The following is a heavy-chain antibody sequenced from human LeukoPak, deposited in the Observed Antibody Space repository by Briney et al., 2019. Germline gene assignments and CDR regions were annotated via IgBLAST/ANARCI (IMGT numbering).Heavy chain of an antibody. CDR3: ARRRWSSGWYYFDY. D-gene: IGHD6-19*01. Sequence: SETLSLTCSVSDGSINSYYWNWIRRPPGKGLEWIGYIYYSGSTNYNPSLKSRVTISVDTSKNQFSLKLSSVTAADTAVYYCARRRWSSGWYYFDYWGQGTLVTVSS. CDR2: IYYSGST. CDR1: DGSINSYY. J-gene: IGHJ4*02. V-gene: IGHV4-59*01.